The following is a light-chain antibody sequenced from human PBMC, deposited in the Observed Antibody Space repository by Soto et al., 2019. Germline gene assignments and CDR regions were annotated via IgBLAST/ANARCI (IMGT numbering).Light chain of an antibody. J-gene: IGLJ2*01. V-gene: IGLV1-44*01. CDR3: ASWDDSLNDVL. CDR1: YSDFGSNI. Sequence: QSVLTQPPSASGTPGQRVTISCSGSYSDFGSNIVNWCQHFPGTAPKLLLYNNNKRPSGVPDRFSASKSGTSVSLAISGLQSEDEAIYYCASWDDSLNDVLFGGGTKLTVL. CDR2: NNN.